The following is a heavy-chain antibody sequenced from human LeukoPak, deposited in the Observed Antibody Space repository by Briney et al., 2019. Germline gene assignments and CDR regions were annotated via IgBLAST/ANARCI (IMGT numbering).Heavy chain of an antibody. CDR3: ARDLLVSAYYYYGMDV. CDR1: GFTVSSNY. J-gene: IGHJ6*02. CDR2: ISYDGSNK. V-gene: IGHV3-30-3*01. D-gene: IGHD2-15*01. Sequence: TGGSLRLSCAASGFTVSSNYMSWVRQAPGKGLEWVAVISYDGSNKYYADSVKGRFTISRDNSKNTLYLQMNSLRAEDTAVYYCARDLLVSAYYYYGMDVWGQGTTVTVSS.